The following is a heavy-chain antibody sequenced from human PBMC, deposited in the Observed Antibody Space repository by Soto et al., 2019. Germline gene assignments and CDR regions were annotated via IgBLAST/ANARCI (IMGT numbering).Heavy chain of an antibody. CDR2: IYSGGST. CDR1: GFTVSSNY. CDR3: ARDDAPTAPSTFDY. Sequence: GGSLRLSCAASGFTVSSNYMSWVRQAPGKGLEWVSVIYSGGSTYYADSVKGRFTISRYNSKNTLYLQINSLRAEDTAVYYCARDDAPTAPSTFDYWGQGALVTVSS. V-gene: IGHV3-66*01. D-gene: IGHD2-21*02. J-gene: IGHJ4*02.